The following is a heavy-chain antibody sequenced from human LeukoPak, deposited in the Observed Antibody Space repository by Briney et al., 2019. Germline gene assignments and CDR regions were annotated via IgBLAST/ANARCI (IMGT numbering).Heavy chain of an antibody. CDR3: ARDLGYSTSWYDFAY. CDR1: GFTFSHYW. J-gene: IGHJ4*02. V-gene: IGHV3-7*01. D-gene: IGHD6-13*01. Sequence: GGSLRLSCVGSGFTFSHYWMSWVRQAPGKGLEWVANIKQEGSERYYVDSVKGRFTISRDNSKNSLYLQMNSLRAEDTAVYFCARDLGYSTSWYDFAYWGQGALVTVSS. CDR2: IKQEGSER.